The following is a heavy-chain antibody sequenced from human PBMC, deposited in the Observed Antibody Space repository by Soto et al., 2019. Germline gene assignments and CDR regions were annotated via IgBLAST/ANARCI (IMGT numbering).Heavy chain of an antibody. CDR2: IYYSGST. CDR1: GGSISSSSYY. J-gene: IGHJ6*02. D-gene: IGHD3-9*01. CDR3: ARLVGVYDILTGYYSSGMDV. Sequence: SETLSLTFTVSGGSISSSSYYWGWIRQPPGKGLEWIGSIYYSGSTYYNPSLKSRVTISVDTSKNQFSLKLSSVTAADTAVYYCARLVGVYDILTGYYSSGMDVWGQGITVT. V-gene: IGHV4-39*01.